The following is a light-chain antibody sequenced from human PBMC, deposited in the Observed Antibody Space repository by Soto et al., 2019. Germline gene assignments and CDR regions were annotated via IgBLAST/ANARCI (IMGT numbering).Light chain of an antibody. J-gene: IGLJ1*01. Sequence: QSALTQPASVSGSPGQSITISCTGTSSDAGAYNFVSWYQQHPGKVPKLMIFDVSSRPSGVSDRFSGSKSGNTASLNISGLQAEDAGDYYCSSYTRSSTHVFGSGTKVTVL. CDR2: DVS. CDR1: SSDAGAYNF. CDR3: SSYTRSSTHV. V-gene: IGLV2-14*03.